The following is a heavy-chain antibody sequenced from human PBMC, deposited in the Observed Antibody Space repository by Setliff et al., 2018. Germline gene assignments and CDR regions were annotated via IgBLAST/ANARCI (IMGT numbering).Heavy chain of an antibody. J-gene: IGHJ3*02. V-gene: IGHV4-4*08. Sequence: SETLSLTCIVSGGPMNDFYYSWTRQSPGKGLEWIGNIYTSGSTNFNPSLKSRVTISVDTSKNQFSLKLNSVTATDTAVYYCARGITYYSDSSGYYYGAVGAFNIWGQGTMVTVSS. D-gene: IGHD3-22*01. CDR3: ARGITYYSDSSGYYYGAVGAFNI. CDR1: GGPMNDFY. CDR2: IYTSGST.